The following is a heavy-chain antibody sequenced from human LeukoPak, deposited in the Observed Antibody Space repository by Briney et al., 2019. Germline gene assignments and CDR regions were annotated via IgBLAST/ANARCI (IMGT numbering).Heavy chain of an antibody. CDR1: GCTFTSYY. V-gene: IGHV1-46*01. Sequence: ASVKVSCKASGCTFTSYYMHWVRQAPGQGLEWMGIINPSGGSTSYAQKFQGRVTMTRDMSTSTVYMELSSLRSEDTAVYYCARDRITIFGVVSTRVNRDYYYYYMDVWGKGTTVTVSS. J-gene: IGHJ6*03. CDR3: ARDRITIFGVVSTRVNRDYYYYYMDV. CDR2: INPSGGST. D-gene: IGHD3-3*01.